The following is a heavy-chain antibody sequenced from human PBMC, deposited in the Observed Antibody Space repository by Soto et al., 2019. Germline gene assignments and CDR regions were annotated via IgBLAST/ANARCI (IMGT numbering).Heavy chain of an antibody. CDR2: IYYSGST. CDR1: GGSISSGGYY. CDR3: ARDAQVGGSGSIDRDYYGMDV. V-gene: IGHV4-61*08. D-gene: IGHD3-10*01. J-gene: IGHJ6*02. Sequence: SETLSLTCAVSGGSISSGGYYWSWIRQPPGKGLERIGYIYYSGSTNYNPSLKSRVTISVDTSKNQFSLKLSSVTAADTAVYYCARDAQVGGSGSIDRDYYGMDVWGQGTTVTVSS.